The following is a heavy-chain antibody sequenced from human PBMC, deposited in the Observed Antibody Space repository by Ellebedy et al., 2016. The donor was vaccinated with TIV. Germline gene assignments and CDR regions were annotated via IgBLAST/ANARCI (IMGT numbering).Heavy chain of an antibody. J-gene: IGHJ4*02. CDR1: GYSISSGYY. CDR3: AREVGAAAGTPYFDY. Sequence: MPSETLSLTCSVSGYSISSGYYWAWIRQPPGKGLEWIAGIYHSRSTYYNPSLQSRVTISVATSKNQFSLRLSSVTAPDTAVYYCAREVGAAAGTPYFDYWGQGNLVTVSS. CDR2: IYHSRST. V-gene: IGHV4-38-2*02. D-gene: IGHD6-13*01.